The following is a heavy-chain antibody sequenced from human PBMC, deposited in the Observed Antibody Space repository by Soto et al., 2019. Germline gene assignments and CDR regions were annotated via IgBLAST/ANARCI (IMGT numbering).Heavy chain of an antibody. CDR1: GGSVTSYW. Sequence: GEALKSSGKGSGGSVTSYWSGWVRQMPGKGLEWMGIIYPGDSDTRYSPSFQGQVTISADKSISTAYLQWSSLKASDTAMYYCAREGGIAVAGTFAYWGQGTLVTVSS. J-gene: IGHJ4*02. V-gene: IGHV5-51*01. CDR3: AREGGIAVAGTFAY. D-gene: IGHD6-19*01. CDR2: IYPGDSDT.